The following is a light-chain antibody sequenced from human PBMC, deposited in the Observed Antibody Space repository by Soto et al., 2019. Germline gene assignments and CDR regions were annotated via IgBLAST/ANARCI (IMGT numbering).Light chain of an antibody. J-gene: IGKJ1*01. CDR3: QQYYKLRT. CDR1: QDISSF. CDR2: GAS. V-gene: IGKV1-8*01. Sequence: AIRMTQSPSSLSASIGDRVTITCRASQDISSFLAWYQQKPGRAPNLLIYGASTLQSGGPSRFSGSGFGTDFTLTISSLQYEYFATYYCQQYYKLRTFGQGTKVEVK.